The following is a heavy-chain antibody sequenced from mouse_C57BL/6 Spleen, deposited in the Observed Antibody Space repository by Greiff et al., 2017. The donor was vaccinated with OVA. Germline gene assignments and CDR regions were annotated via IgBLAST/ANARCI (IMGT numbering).Heavy chain of an antibody. CDR2: ISDGGSYT. D-gene: IGHD1-1*01. J-gene: IGHJ2*01. CDR1: GFTFSSYA. V-gene: IGHV5-4*03. CDR3: ARARANFDY. Sequence: EVKVVESGGGLVKPGGSLKLSCAASGFTFSSYAMSWVRQTPEKRLEWVATISDGGSYTYYPDNVKGRFTISRDNAKNNLYLQMSHLKSEDTAMYYCARARANFDYWGQGTTLTVSS.